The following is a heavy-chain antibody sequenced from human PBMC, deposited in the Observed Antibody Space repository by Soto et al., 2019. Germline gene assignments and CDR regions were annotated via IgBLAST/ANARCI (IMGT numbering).Heavy chain of an antibody. J-gene: IGHJ4*02. Sequence: QITLKESGPTLVKPTQTLTLTCTFSGFSLTTDRVGVGWIRQPPGEALEWLAVIYWDDSKTYRPSLESRLTITKDTSKNPVALTITNMDSLDPATYYCAHAYGGRSLYWGPGTLVTVSS. CDR3: AHAYGGRSLY. D-gene: IGHD1-26*01. V-gene: IGHV2-5*02. CDR1: GFSLTTDRVG. CDR2: IYWDDSK.